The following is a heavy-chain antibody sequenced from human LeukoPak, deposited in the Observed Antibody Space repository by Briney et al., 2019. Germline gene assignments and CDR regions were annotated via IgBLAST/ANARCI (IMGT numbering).Heavy chain of an antibody. D-gene: IGHD1-26*01. Sequence: GASVTVSCTASGYTFSDYDINWVRQATGQGLEWMGWINPNSGNAGYAHKFQGRVTMTRNTSISTAYMELSSLRSEDTAVYYCARALAWGGSSYSYYYMDVWDKGTTVTVSS. CDR2: INPNSGNA. J-gene: IGHJ6*03. CDR1: GYTFSDYD. V-gene: IGHV1-8*01. CDR3: ARALAWGGSSYSYYYMDV.